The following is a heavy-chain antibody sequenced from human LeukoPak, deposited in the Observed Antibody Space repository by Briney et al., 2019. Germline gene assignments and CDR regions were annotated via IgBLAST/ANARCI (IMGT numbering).Heavy chain of an antibody. CDR1: GFTFSNYW. J-gene: IGHJ3*02. D-gene: IGHD4-23*01. CDR2: INSDGINT. V-gene: IGHV3-74*01. Sequence: GGSLRLSCAASGFTFSNYWMHWVRQAPGKGLVWVSRINSDGINTSYADSVKGRFTISRDNAKNSLYLQMNSLRAEDTALYHCARGKMTTVATSAFDIWGQGTMVTVSS. CDR3: ARGKMTTVATSAFDI.